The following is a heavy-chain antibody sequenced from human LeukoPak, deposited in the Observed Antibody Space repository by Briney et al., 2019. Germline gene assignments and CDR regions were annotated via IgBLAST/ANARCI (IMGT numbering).Heavy chain of an antibody. CDR1: GYTLTELS. CDR2: FDPEDGET. D-gene: IGHD1-26*01. Sequence: ASVQVSCKVSGYTLTELSMHWVRQAPGKGLEWMGGFDPEDGETIYAQKFQGRVTMTEDTSTDTAYMELSSLRSEDTAVYYCATVGGASEVDYYYGMDVWGQGTTVTVSS. J-gene: IGHJ6*02. CDR3: ATVGGASEVDYYYGMDV. V-gene: IGHV1-24*01.